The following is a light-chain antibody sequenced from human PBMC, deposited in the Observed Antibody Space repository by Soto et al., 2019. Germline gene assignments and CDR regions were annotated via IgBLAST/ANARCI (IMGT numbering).Light chain of an antibody. Sequence: DIVMTQSPLSLPVTPGEPASISCRSSQSLLLSNGNNYLEWYLQKPGQSPQLLIYLGSTRASGVPDRFSGSGSGTDFTLRITRVEAEDVGVYYCMQALQSPPYTFGQGPKLEIK. CDR2: LGS. J-gene: IGKJ2*01. CDR1: QSLLLSNGNNY. V-gene: IGKV2-28*01. CDR3: MQALQSPPYT.